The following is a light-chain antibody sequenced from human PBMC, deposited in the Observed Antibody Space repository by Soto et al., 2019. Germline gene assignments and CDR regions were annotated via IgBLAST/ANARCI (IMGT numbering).Light chain of an antibody. Sequence: DVVLTQSPLSSPVTLGQPASISCRSSQSLVYSDGNTYLSWLHQRPGQPPRLLIYKVSNRLSGVPDRLSGSGTGTDFTRKISRVEAEDVGVYYCMQLAHVPFTFGRGTKLEMK. CDR3: MQLAHVPFT. V-gene: IGKV2-24*01. J-gene: IGKJ2*01. CDR2: KVS. CDR1: QSLVYSDGNTY.